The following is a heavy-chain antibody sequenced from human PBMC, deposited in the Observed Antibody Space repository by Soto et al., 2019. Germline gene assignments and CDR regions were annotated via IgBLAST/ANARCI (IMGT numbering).Heavy chain of an antibody. J-gene: IGHJ6*03. CDR3: ARDGMATERGWYYYYMDV. Sequence: QVQLQESGSGLVKPSQAMSLTGTVTGGAISSGGYYWSWIRHHPGAGMECIGYFYYSGSTYYNPSLKSRATISVYTSKTPFSLKLSSVTAADMAVYYCARDGMATERGWYYYYMDVWGKGTTVTVSS. D-gene: IGHD5-12*01. V-gene: IGHV4-31*03. CDR2: FYYSGST. CDR1: GGAISSGGYY.